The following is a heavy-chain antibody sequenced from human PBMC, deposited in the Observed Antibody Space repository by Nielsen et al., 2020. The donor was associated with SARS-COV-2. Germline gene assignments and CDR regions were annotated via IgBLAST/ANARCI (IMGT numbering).Heavy chain of an antibody. CDR2: IHDSGST. CDR3: ARDWGCTNGVCYFPMSYYYYYMDV. Sequence: WIRQPPGKGLEWIGYIHDSGSTNYNPSLGGRVTISVDTSKNQFSLKLSSVTAADTAVYYCARDWGCTNGVCYFPMSYYYYYMDVWGKGTTVTVSS. D-gene: IGHD2-8*01. V-gene: IGHV4-30-4*01. J-gene: IGHJ6*03.